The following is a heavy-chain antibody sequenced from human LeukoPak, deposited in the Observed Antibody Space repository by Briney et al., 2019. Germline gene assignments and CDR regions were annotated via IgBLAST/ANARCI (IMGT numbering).Heavy chain of an antibody. CDR1: GGSFSGYY. D-gene: IGHD1-26*01. V-gene: IGHV4-34*01. CDR2: INHSGST. J-gene: IGHJ4*02. Sequence: SETLSLTCAVYGGSFSGYYWSWIRQPPGKGLEWIGEINHSGSTNYNPSLKSRVTISVDTSKNQFSLKLSSVTAADTAVYYCARGFSGSYSDFDYWGQGTLVTVSS. CDR3: ARGFSGSYSDFDY.